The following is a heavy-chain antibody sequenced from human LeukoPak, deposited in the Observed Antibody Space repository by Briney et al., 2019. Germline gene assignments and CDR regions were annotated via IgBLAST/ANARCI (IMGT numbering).Heavy chain of an antibody. CDR1: GYTLTELS. Sequence: ASVTVSCKVSGYTLTELSMHWVRQAPGKGLEWMGGFDPEDGETIYAQKFQGRVTMTEDTSTDTAYMELSSLRSEDTAVYYCATTTNPYCTNGVCYDFDYWGQGTLVTVSS. CDR3: ATTTNPYCTNGVCYDFDY. J-gene: IGHJ4*02. V-gene: IGHV1-24*01. CDR2: FDPEDGET. D-gene: IGHD2-8*01.